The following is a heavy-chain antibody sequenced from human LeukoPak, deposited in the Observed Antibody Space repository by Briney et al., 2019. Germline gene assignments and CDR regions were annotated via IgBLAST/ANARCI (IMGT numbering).Heavy chain of an antibody. V-gene: IGHV3-23*01. Sequence: GGSLRLSCAASGFTFSSHAMSWVRQAPGKGLEWVSAISTSGGSTYYADSVKGRFTISRDNSKNTLYLQMNSLRDEDTAVYYCAKEPYSGSQLLDYWGQGTLVTVSS. CDR2: ISTSGGST. CDR1: GFTFSSHA. J-gene: IGHJ4*02. D-gene: IGHD1-26*01. CDR3: AKEPYSGSQLLDY.